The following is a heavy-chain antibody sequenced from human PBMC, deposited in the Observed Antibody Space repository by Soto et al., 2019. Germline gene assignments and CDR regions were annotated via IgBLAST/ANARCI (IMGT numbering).Heavy chain of an antibody. V-gene: IGHV1-3*05. D-gene: IGHD6-19*01. CDR3: ARAVAVPADFDY. CDR1: GYTFTSYA. Sequence: QVQLVQSGAEEKKPGASVKVSCKASGYTFTSYAMHWVRQAPGQRLEWMGWINAGNGNTKYSQKFQGRVTITRDTPASTAYRELSSLRSEDTAVYYCARAVAVPADFDYWGQGTLVTVSS. J-gene: IGHJ4*02. CDR2: INAGNGNT.